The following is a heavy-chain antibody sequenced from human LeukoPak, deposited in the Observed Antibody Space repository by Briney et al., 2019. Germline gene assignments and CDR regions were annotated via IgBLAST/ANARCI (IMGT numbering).Heavy chain of an antibody. Sequence: SETLSLTCTVSGGSISSYYWSWIRQPAGKGLEWIGSIYHSGSTYYNPSLKSRVTISVDTSKNQFSLKLSSVTAADTAVYYCARLFFSWYFDYWGQGTLVTVSS. CDR3: ARLFFSWYFDY. V-gene: IGHV4-4*07. D-gene: IGHD6-13*01. CDR2: IYHSGST. J-gene: IGHJ4*02. CDR1: GGSISSYY.